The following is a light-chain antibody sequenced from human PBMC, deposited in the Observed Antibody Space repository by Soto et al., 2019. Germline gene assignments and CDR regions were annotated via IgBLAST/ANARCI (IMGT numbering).Light chain of an antibody. Sequence: QSVLTQPASVSGSPGQSITISCTGTSSDIGAYNFVSWYQQHPGKAPKLMLYDVNIRPSGVSNRFSGSKSGNTASLTISGLQAEDEADDYCTSWTTSTTMIFGGGTKLTVL. V-gene: IGLV2-14*03. CDR2: DVN. CDR1: SSDIGAYNF. J-gene: IGLJ2*01. CDR3: TSWTTSTTMI.